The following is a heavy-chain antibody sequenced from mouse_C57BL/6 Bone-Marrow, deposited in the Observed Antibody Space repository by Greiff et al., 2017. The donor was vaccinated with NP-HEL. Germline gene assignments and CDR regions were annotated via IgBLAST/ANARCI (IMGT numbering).Heavy chain of an antibody. CDR1: GYTFTDYN. CDR3: ARGGIIYYYGSPFAY. D-gene: IGHD1-1*01. J-gene: IGHJ3*01. Sequence: VQLQQSGPELVKPGASVKMSCKASGYTFTDYNMHWVKQSHGKSLEWIGYINPNNGGTSYHQKFKGKATLTVNKASSTAYMELRSLTSEDSAVYYCARGGIIYYYGSPFAYWGQGTLVTVSA. V-gene: IGHV1-22*01. CDR2: INPNNGGT.